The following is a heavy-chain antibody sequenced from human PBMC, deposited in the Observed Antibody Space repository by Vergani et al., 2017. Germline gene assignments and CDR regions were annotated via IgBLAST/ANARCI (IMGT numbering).Heavy chain of an antibody. CDR3: AREGSVRFLEWLVNWFDP. CDR2: INPNSGGT. D-gene: IGHD3-3*01. CDR1: GYTFTGYY. Sequence: QVQLVQSGAEVKKPGASVKVSCKASGYTFTGYYMHWVRQAPGQGLEWLGWINPNSGGTNYAQKFQGRVNMTRDTSISTAYMELSRLRSDDTAVYYCAREGSVRFLEWLVNWFDPWGQGTLVTVSS. V-gene: IGHV1-2*02. J-gene: IGHJ5*02.